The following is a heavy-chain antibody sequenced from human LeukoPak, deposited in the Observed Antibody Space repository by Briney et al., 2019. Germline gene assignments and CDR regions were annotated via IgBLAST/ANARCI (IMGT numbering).Heavy chain of an antibody. J-gene: IGHJ5*01. CDR1: GGSISSSNYY. D-gene: IGHD2-15*01. CDR2: IYYSGNT. CDR3: AKLKAATRWFDS. V-gene: IGHV4-39*01. Sequence: SETLPLTCTVSGGSISSSNYYWGWIRQPPGKGLECIGSIYYSGNTYYNPSLKSRVTVSVDTSKNQFSLKLSSVTAADTAVYDCAKLKAATRWFDSWGQGTLVTVSS.